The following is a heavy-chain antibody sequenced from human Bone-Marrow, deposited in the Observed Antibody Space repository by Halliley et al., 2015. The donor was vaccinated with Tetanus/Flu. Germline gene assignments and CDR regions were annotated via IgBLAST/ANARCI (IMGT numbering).Heavy chain of an antibody. V-gene: IGHV1-3*01. CDR1: GYTFANSA. CDR3: AIAAGGTLTGY. Sequence: QLVQSGAEVKKPGASVKVSCKASGYTFANSAMHWVRQAPGQSLEWMGWINAGNGNTKYSQKVQGRVTITRDTSASTAYMELSSLRSEDTAVYYCAIAAGGTLTGYWGQGTLVTVSS. CDR2: INAGNGNT. J-gene: IGHJ4*02. D-gene: IGHD6-13*01.